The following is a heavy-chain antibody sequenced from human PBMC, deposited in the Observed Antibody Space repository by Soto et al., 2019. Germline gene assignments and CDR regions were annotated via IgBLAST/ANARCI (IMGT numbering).Heavy chain of an antibody. CDR2: ITGRGDIT. V-gene: IGHV3-23*01. CDR1: GFPLRNYA. CDR3: ARPPWGSTSSYVDR. D-gene: IGHD6-13*01. J-gene: IGHJ4*02. Sequence: EVQLLESGGGLVQPGGSLRLSCVASGFPLRNYAMSWVRQVPGKGLEWVSAITGRGDITFYVDSVKGRFTISRDDSENTLYLQMNSLRVEDTAIYYCARPPWGSTSSYVDRWGQGTLVTVSS.